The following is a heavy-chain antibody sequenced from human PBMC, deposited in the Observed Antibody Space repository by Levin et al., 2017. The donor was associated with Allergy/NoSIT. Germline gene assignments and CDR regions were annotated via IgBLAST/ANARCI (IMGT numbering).Heavy chain of an antibody. V-gene: IGHV3-13*01. CDR2: IGTAGDT. CDR3: ARASYDSSGYYGLFDY. J-gene: IGHJ4*02. D-gene: IGHD3-22*01. CDR1: GFTFSSYD. Sequence: PGGSLRLSCAASGFTFSSYDMHWVRQATGKGLEWVSAIGTAGDTYYPGSVKGRFTISRENAKNSLYLQMNSLRAGDTAVYYCARASYDSSGYYGLFDYWGQGTLVTVSS.